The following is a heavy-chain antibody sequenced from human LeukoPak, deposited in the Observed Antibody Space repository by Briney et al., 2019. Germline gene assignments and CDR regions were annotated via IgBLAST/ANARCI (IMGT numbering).Heavy chain of an antibody. V-gene: IGHV4-39*01. CDR2: IFYSGNT. Sequence: PSETLSLTCTVSGGSISSDNYYWGWIRQPPGKGLEWIGSIFYSGNTYYNPSLKSRAAISVDTSKNLFSLKLTSLTAADTAVYYCARHQGAPRFGELFDFWGQGTLVTVSS. CDR3: ARHQGAPRFGELFDF. J-gene: IGHJ4*02. D-gene: IGHD3-10*01. CDR1: GGSISSDNYY.